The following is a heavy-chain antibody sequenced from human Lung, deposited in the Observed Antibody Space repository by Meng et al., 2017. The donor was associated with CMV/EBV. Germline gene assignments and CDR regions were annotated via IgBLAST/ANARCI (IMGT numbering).Heavy chain of an antibody. Sequence: SXTTSGFTFRDYSLGWVRQAPGKGLEWVGFIRSTPYGGTTEYAASAKGRFSISRDDSESIAYLQMNSLKTEDTAVYYCTRELQVYFYHNSGYYHPPGYWGQGTLVXVSS. V-gene: IGHV3-49*04. CDR1: GFTFRDYS. CDR3: TRELQVYFYHNSGYYHPPGY. D-gene: IGHD3-22*01. J-gene: IGHJ4*02. CDR2: IRSTPYGGTT.